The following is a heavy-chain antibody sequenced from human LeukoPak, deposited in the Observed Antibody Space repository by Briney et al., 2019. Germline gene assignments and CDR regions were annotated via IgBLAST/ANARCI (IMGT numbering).Heavy chain of an antibody. V-gene: IGHV4-4*07. CDR3: ARGGLVVVPAAINWFDP. Sequence: PSETLSLTCTVSGGSISSYYWSWIRQPAGKGLEWIGRIYTSGSTNYNPSLKSRVTMSVDTSKNQFSLKLSSVTAADTAVYYCARGGLVVVPAAINWFDPWGQGTLVTVSS. J-gene: IGHJ5*02. D-gene: IGHD2-2*02. CDR1: GGSISSYY. CDR2: IYTSGST.